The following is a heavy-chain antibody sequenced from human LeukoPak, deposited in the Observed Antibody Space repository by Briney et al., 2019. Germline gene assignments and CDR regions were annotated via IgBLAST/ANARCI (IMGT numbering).Heavy chain of an antibody. D-gene: IGHD6-19*01. CDR1: GYTFTSYY. V-gene: IGHV1-46*01. J-gene: IGHJ4*02. CDR2: INPSGGST. CDR3: ARGLSGRSGIAVAVIGY. Sequence: ASVKVSCKASGYTFTSYYMHWVRQAPGQGLEWMGIINPSGGSTSYAQKFQGRVTMTRDTSTSTVYMELSSLRSEDTAVYYCARGLSGRSGIAVAVIGYWGQGTLVTVSS.